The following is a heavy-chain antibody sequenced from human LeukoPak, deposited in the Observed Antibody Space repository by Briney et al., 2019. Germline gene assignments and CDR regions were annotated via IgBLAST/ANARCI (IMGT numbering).Heavy chain of an antibody. V-gene: IGHV3-30*02. J-gene: IGHJ4*02. CDR2: IRYDGS. D-gene: IGHD2-15*01. CDR1: GFTFSSYG. CDR3: AKARYCSGGSCFPQLTPDY. Sequence: GGSLRLSCATSGFTFSSYGLHWVRQAPGKGLEWVAFIRYDGSNADSVKGRFTISRDNSKNTLYLQMNSLRAEDTAVYYCAKARYCSGGSCFPQLTPDYWGQGTLVTVSS.